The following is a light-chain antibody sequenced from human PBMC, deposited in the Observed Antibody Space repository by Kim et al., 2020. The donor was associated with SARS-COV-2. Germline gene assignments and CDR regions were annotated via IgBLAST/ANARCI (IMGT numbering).Light chain of an antibody. V-gene: IGLV7-46*01. Sequence: GRTVSLTCAPRTGPVTSGHYPYWVQQTPCQAPRTLIYDTYNRPSWTPARFSGSLLGGKAALTLSGAQPEDEAEYYCLLSYSGGRGVFGGGTQLTVL. CDR1: TGPVTSGHY. J-gene: IGLJ3*02. CDR2: DTY. CDR3: LLSYSGGRGV.